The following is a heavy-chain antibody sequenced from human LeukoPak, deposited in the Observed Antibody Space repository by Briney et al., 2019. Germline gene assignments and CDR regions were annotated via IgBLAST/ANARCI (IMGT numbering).Heavy chain of an antibody. Sequence: ASVKVSCKASGYTLTSYDINWVRQATGQGLEWMGWMNPNSGNTGYAQKFQGRVTMTRNTSISTAYMELSSLRSEDTAVYYCARVSVQNYYYYYYMDVWGKGTTVTVSS. J-gene: IGHJ6*03. D-gene: IGHD1-1*01. CDR3: ARVSVQNYYYYYYMDV. CDR2: MNPNSGNT. V-gene: IGHV1-8*01. CDR1: GYTLTSYD.